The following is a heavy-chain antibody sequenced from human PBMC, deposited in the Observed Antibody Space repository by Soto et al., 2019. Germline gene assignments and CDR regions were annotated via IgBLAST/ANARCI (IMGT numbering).Heavy chain of an antibody. D-gene: IGHD2-15*01. CDR1: GYSFTSYW. V-gene: IGHV5-51*01. CDR2: IYPGDSDT. J-gene: IGHJ3*02. CDR3: ARAMVVDAMSNSFDI. Sequence: GESLKISCKGSGYSFTSYWIGWVRQMPGKGLEWLGIIYPGDSDTRYSPSFQGQVTISVDKSITTAYLQWSSLKASDTAMYYCARAMVVDAMSNSFDIWGQGTMVTVSS.